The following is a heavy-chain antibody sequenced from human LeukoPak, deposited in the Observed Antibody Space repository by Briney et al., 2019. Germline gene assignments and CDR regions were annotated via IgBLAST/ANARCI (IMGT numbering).Heavy chain of an antibody. V-gene: IGHV1-46*01. Sequence: ASVKVSCKASGYTFTSYYMHWVRQAPGQGLEWRGIINPSGGSTSCAQKFQGRVTITRDTSTSTVYMELSSLTFEDTAVYYCARDGVRGVTAEGHYYGMDVWGKGPTVPVPS. CDR3: ARDGVRGVTAEGHYYGMDV. D-gene: IGHD3-10*01. CDR1: GYTFTSYY. J-gene: IGHJ6*04. CDR2: INPSGGST.